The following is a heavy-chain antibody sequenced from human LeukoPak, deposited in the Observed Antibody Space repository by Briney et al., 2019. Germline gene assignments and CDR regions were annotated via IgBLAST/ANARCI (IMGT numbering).Heavy chain of an antibody. Sequence: SETLSLTCTVSGGSISSGDYYWSWIRQPPGKGLEWIGYIYYSGSTYYNPSLKSRVTISVDTSKNQFSLKLSSVTAADTAVYYCARARTEKYYYYYYYTDVWGKGTTVTVSS. CDR3: ARARTEKYYYYYYYTDV. CDR2: IYYSGST. V-gene: IGHV4-30-4*02. J-gene: IGHJ6*03. D-gene: IGHD1-14*01. CDR1: GGSISSGDYY.